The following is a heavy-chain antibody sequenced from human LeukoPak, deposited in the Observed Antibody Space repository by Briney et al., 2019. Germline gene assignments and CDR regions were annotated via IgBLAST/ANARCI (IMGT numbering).Heavy chain of an antibody. CDR3: ARPRYRRKTNDAFDI. CDR2: VSYSGTT. J-gene: IGHJ3*02. D-gene: IGHD1-14*01. Sequence: SETLSLTCTVSGGSISSGPYFWGWIRQPPGKGLEWIASVSYSGTTYYNPSLKSRVTISVDTSKNQFSLKLSSVTAADTAVYYCARPRYRRKTNDAFDIWGQGTMVTVSS. V-gene: IGHV4-39*01. CDR1: GGSISSGPYF.